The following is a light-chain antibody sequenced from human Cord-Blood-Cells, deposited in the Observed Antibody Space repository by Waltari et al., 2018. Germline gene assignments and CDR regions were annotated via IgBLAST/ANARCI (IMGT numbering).Light chain of an antibody. CDR1: QSVLYSSNNKNY. CDR2: WAS. V-gene: IGKV4-1*01. CDR3: QQYYSTPCT. Sequence: DIVMTQSPDSLAVSLGERATINRKSSQSVLYSSNNKNYLAWYQQKPGQPPKLLIYWASTRESGVPARFSGSGSGTAFTPTISSLQAEDVAVYYCQQYYSTPCTFGPGTKVDIK. J-gene: IGKJ3*01.